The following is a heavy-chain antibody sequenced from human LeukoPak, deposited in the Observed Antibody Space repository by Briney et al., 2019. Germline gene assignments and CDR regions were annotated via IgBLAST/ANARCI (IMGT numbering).Heavy chain of an antibody. CDR1: GGSFSGYY. J-gene: IGHJ4*02. V-gene: IGHV4-34*01. D-gene: IGHD3-22*01. Sequence: SETLSLTCAVYGGSFSGYYWSWIRQPPGKGLEWIGEINHSGSTNYNPSLKSRVTISVDTSKNQFSLELSSVTAADTAVYYCARHRYYYDSSGYYVYLYYFDYWGQGTLVTVSS. CDR3: ARHRYYYDSSGYYVYLYYFDY. CDR2: INHSGST.